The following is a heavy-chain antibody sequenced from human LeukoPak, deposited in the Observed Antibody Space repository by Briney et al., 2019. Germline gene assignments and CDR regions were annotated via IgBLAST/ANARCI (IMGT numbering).Heavy chain of an antibody. CDR1: GYTFTRYT. V-gene: IGHV7-4-1*02. Sequence: ASVTVSCKGSGYTFTRYTMNWVRQAPGQGLEWMGWINTHTGNPTYAQGFTGRFVFSLDTSVSTAYLQISSLKAEDTAVYYCARDGGDSPGYPFDYWGQGTLVTVSS. CDR2: INTHTGNP. J-gene: IGHJ4*02. CDR3: ARDGGDSPGYPFDY. D-gene: IGHD3-22*01.